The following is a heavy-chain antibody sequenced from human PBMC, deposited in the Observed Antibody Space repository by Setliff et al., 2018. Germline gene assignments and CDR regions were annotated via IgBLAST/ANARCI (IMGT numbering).Heavy chain of an antibody. D-gene: IGHD6-25*01. CDR2: INNDGSSG. J-gene: IGHJ3*02. Sequence: LRLSCAASGFTFSSYWMHWVSQVPGKGLVWVSRINNDGSSGDYADSVKGRFTISRDNAKNTVYLQMNSLSPEDTAVYYCARSPANGGHDAFDIWGQGTMVTVSS. CDR1: GFTFSSYW. CDR3: ARSPANGGHDAFDI. V-gene: IGHV3-74*01.